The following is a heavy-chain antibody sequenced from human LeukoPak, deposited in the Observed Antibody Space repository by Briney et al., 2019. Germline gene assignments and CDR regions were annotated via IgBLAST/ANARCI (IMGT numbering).Heavy chain of an antibody. CDR3: ARSPRGMD. V-gene: IGHV3-23*01. J-gene: IGHJ4*02. CDR1: GFTFSSYA. CDR2: ISGSGGST. D-gene: IGHD3-16*01. Sequence: GGSLRLSCAASGFTFSSYAMSWVRQAPGKGLEWVSAISGSGGSTYYADSVKGRFTISRDNIKKTVYLQMNSLRAEDTAVYYCARSPRGMDWGQGTLVTVSS.